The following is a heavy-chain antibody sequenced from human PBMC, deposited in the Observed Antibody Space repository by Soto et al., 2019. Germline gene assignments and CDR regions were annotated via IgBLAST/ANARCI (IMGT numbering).Heavy chain of an antibody. V-gene: IGHV4-59*08. CDR3: ARHGILLPASMTYYYYMDV. CDR1: GGSISSYY. CDR2: IYYSGST. J-gene: IGHJ6*03. D-gene: IGHD2-2*01. Sequence: PSETLSLTCTVSGGSISSYYWSWIRQPPGKGLEWIGYIYYSGSTNYNPSLKSRVTISVDTSKNQFSLKLSSVTAADTAVYYCARHGILLPASMTYYYYMDVCGKGTTVTVSS.